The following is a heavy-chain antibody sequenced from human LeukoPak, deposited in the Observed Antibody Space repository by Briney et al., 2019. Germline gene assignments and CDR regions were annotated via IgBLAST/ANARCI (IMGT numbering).Heavy chain of an antibody. CDR2: IYYDGSEQ. J-gene: IGHJ4*02. D-gene: IGHD5-18*01. CDR1: GFTFGSNG. Sequence: GRSLRLSCVGSGFTFGSNGMHWVRQAPGKGLEWVAVIYYDGSEQYYADSVKGRFTISRDNSKNTLYLQMNSLRAEDTAVYYCAKDVDTAMVTYYFDYWGQGTLVTVSS. CDR3: AKDVDTAMVTYYFDY. V-gene: IGHV3-30*18.